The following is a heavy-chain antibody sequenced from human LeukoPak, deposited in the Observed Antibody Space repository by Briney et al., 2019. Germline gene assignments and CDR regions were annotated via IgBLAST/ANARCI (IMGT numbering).Heavy chain of an antibody. CDR3: ARQSR. CDR1: GFTFSSYA. CDR2: ISYDGSNK. V-gene: IGHV3-30*04. J-gene: IGHJ4*02. D-gene: IGHD6-25*01. Sequence: GRSLRLSCAASGFTFSSYAMHWVRQAPGKGLEWVAVISYDGSNKYYADSVKGRFTISRDNSKNTLYLQMNSLRAEDTAVYYCARQSRWGQGTLVTVSS.